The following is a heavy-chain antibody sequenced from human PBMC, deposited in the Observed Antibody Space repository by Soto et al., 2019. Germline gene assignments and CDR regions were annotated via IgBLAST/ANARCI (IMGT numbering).Heavy chain of an antibody. CDR2: ISYDGSNK. CDR3: ATDYPRYDFWSGFVGPFDY. J-gene: IGHJ4*02. V-gene: IGHV3-30*03. D-gene: IGHD3-3*01. Sequence: GGSLRLSCAASGFTFSSYGMHWVRQAPGKGLEWVAVISYDGSNKYYADSVKGRFTISRDDSKNTLYLQMNSLRAEDTAVYYCATDYPRYDFWSGFVGPFDYWGQGTLVTVSS. CDR1: GFTFSSYG.